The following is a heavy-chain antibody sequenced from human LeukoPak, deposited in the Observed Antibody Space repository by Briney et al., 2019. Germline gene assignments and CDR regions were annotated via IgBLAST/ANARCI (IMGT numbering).Heavy chain of an antibody. D-gene: IGHD2-21*01. Sequence: GGSLRLSCVASGYTFSSYGMHGVRQSPGKGLQWVAVIWYDESKKYYRDSVKGRFTISRDCSKNTLYLQMNSLRPEDTAMYYCARDGGIGLHYWGQGTLVTVSS. CDR1: GYTFSSYG. CDR2: IWYDESKK. V-gene: IGHV3-33*01. J-gene: IGHJ4*02. CDR3: ARDGGIGLHY.